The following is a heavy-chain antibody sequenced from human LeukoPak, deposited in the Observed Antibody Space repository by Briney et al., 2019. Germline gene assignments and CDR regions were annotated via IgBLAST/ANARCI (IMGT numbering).Heavy chain of an antibody. Sequence: SVKVSCKASGGTFSSYAISWVRQAPGQGLEWMGGIIPIFGTANYAQKFQGRVTITADESTSTAYMELSSLRSEDTAVYYCARELGYCSSTSCYNEGFFDYWGQGTLVTVSS. CDR1: GGTFSSYA. D-gene: IGHD2-2*02. CDR2: IIPIFGTA. V-gene: IGHV1-69*13. CDR3: ARELGYCSSTSCYNEGFFDY. J-gene: IGHJ4*02.